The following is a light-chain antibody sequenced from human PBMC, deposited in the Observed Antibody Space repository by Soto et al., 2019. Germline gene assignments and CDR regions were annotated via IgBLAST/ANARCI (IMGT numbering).Light chain of an antibody. Sequence: DLMRAQSPHSLSVAAGRPASITCESSESLLLSDGKTYLYWYLQKPGQPPHLLIYELSNRFSGVPDKFSGSGSGTDFTLKISPVEAEDVGLYYCMVSSLVPISFCEGTLLEIK. CDR3: MVSSLVPIS. V-gene: IGKV2D-29*01. CDR2: ELS. CDR1: ESLLLSDGKTY. J-gene: IGKJ5*01.